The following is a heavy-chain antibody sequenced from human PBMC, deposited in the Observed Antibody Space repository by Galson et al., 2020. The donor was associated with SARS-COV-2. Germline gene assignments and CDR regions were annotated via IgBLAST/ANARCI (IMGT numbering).Heavy chain of an antibody. CDR2: IYPGDSNT. J-gene: IGHJ4*02. CDR1: GYSFTSYW. V-gene: IGHV5-51*01. Sequence: HGESLKISCKGSGYSFTSYWIGWVRQMPGKGLEWMGIIYPGDSNTRYSPSFQGQVTISADKSINTAYLQWSSLKASDTAIYYCARHSFSRYCISTSCLEIAYWGQGALVTVSS. D-gene: IGHD2-2*01. CDR3: ARHSFSRYCISTSCLEIAY.